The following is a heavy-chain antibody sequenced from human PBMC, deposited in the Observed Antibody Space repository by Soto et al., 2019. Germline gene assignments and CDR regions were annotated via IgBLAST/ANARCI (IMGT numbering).Heavy chain of an antibody. CDR2: IYYSGST. Sequence: SETLSLTCTVSGGSITSGDNYWSWIRQPPGKGLEWIGYIYYSGSTYYNPSLKSRVTISVDTSKNQFSLKLSSVTAADTAVYYCARADVVYSSSWYGYFDYWGQGTLVTVSS. J-gene: IGHJ4*02. V-gene: IGHV4-31*02. CDR1: GGSITSGDNY. D-gene: IGHD6-13*01. CDR3: ARADVVYSSSWYGYFDY.